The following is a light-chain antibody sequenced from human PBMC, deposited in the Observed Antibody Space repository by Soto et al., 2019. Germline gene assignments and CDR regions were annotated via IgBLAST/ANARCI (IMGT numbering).Light chain of an antibody. CDR2: EVN. Sequence: QSALTQPASVSGSPGQSITISCTGTSSDVGRYNFVSWYQQHPGKVPKLMLYEVNNRPSGIANRFSGSKSGNTASLTIAGLQAEDEADYYCTSYTTSSTYVFGTGPKVTVL. J-gene: IGLJ1*01. CDR3: TSYTTSSTYV. CDR1: SSDVGRYNF. V-gene: IGLV2-14*01.